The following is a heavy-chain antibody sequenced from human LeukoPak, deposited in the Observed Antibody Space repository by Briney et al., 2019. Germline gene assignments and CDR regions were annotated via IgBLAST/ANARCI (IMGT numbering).Heavy chain of an antibody. Sequence: SETLSLTCAVYGGSFSGYYWSWIRQPPGKGLEWIGEINHSGSTNYNPSLKSRVTMSVDTSKNQFSLKLSSVTAADTAVYYCARDPGGSYCFDYWGQGTLVTVSS. D-gene: IGHD1-26*01. CDR3: ARDPGGSYCFDY. V-gene: IGHV4-34*01. CDR2: INHSGST. CDR1: GGSFSGYY. J-gene: IGHJ4*02.